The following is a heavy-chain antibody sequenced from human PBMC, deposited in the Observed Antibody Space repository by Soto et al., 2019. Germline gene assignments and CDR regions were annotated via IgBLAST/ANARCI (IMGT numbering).Heavy chain of an antibody. CDR1: GGSFSGYY. V-gene: IGHV4-34*01. D-gene: IGHD1-26*01. CDR3: ARSGSYYYYGMDV. CDR2: INHSGST. J-gene: IGHJ6*02. Sequence: SETLSLTCAVYGGSFSGYYWSWIRQPPGKGLEWIGEINHSGSTNYNPSLKSRVTISVDTSKNQFSLKLSSVTAADTAVYYCARSGSYYYYGMDVWGQGTTVTVSS.